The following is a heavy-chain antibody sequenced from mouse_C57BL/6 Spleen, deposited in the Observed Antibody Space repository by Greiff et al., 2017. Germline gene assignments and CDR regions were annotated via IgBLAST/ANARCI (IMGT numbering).Heavy chain of an antibody. D-gene: IGHD2-3*01. Sequence: QVHVKQSGAELVKPGASVKISCKASGYAFSSYWMNWVKQRPGKGLEWIGQIYPGDGDTNYNGKFKGKATLTADKSSSTAYMQLSSLTSEDSAVYFCARSGDGYLYAMDYWGQGTSVTVSS. CDR1: GYAFSSYW. CDR3: ARSGDGYLYAMDY. V-gene: IGHV1-80*01. CDR2: IYPGDGDT. J-gene: IGHJ4*01.